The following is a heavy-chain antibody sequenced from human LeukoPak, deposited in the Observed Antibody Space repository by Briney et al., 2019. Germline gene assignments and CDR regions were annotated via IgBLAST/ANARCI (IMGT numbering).Heavy chain of an antibody. J-gene: IGHJ5*02. V-gene: IGHV3-9*01. D-gene: IGHD6-13*01. CDR3: AKSYSSSWYDGNWFDP. CDR2: ISWNSGSI. Sequence: GRSLRLSCAASGFTFDDYAMHWVRQAPGKGREWVSGISWNSGSIGYADSVKGRFTISRDNAKNSLYLQMNSLRAEDTALYYCAKSYSSSWYDGNWFDPWGQGTLVTVSS. CDR1: GFTFDDYA.